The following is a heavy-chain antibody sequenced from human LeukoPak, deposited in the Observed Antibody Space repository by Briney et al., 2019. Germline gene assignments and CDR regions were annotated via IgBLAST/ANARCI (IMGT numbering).Heavy chain of an antibody. CDR2: IYYSGST. CDR1: GGSISSGGYY. CDR3: ARGSLPIDGDYVDEAFDY. J-gene: IGHJ4*02. D-gene: IGHD4-17*01. Sequence: SQTLSLTCTVSGGSISSGGYYWSWIRQHAGRGLEWIGYIYYSGSTYYNPSLKSRVTISVDTSKNQFSLKLSSVTAADTAVYYCARGSLPIDGDYVDEAFDYWGQGTLVTVSS. V-gene: IGHV4-31*03.